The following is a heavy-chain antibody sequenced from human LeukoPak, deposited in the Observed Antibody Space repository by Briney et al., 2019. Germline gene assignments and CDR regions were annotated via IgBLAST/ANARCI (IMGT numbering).Heavy chain of an antibody. CDR2: VSSGGSTI. CDR1: GFTLSAYY. J-gene: IGHJ6*02. CDR3: AKQTQRLPANPSAVMDV. V-gene: IGHV3-11*01. Sequence: GGSLRLSCAASGFTLSAYYMSWIRQAPGQGLEWVSYVSSGGSTIHYADSVKGRFTISRDNAKNSLYLEMNSLRVEDTAVYYCAKQTQRLPANPSAVMDVWGQGTTVTVSS. D-gene: IGHD1-1*01.